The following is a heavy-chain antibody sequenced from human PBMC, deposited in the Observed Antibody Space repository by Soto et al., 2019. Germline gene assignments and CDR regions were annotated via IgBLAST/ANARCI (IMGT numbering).Heavy chain of an antibody. Sequence: SETLSLTCAVSGGSISSSNWWSWVRQPPGKGLEWIGEIYHSGSTNYNPSLKSRVTISVDNSKNQFSLKLSSVTAADTAVYYCARVGSSSWYDYWYFDLWGRGTLVTVSS. CDR2: IYHSGST. CDR1: GGSISSSNW. V-gene: IGHV4-4*02. J-gene: IGHJ2*01. CDR3: ARVGSSSWYDYWYFDL. D-gene: IGHD6-13*01.